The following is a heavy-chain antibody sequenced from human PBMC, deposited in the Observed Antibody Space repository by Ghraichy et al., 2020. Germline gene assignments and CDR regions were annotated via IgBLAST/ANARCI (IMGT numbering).Heavy chain of an antibody. D-gene: IGHD3-10*01. CDR3: ARDPGPYYGSGSYPY. Sequence: GESLNISCAASGFTFSDYYMSWIRQAPGKGLEWVSYISSSGSTIYYADSVKGRFTISRDNAKNSLYLQMNSLRAEDTAVYYCARDPGPYYGSGSYPYWGQGTLVTVS. V-gene: IGHV3-11*01. J-gene: IGHJ4*02. CDR1: GFTFSDYY. CDR2: ISSSGSTI.